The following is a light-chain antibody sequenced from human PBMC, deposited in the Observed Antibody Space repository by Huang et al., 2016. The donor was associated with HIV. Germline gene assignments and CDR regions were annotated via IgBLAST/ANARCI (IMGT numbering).Light chain of an antibody. CDR3: QQLNSFL. CDR2: GAS. CDR1: QDINNF. Sequence: IQLTQFPSSLSASIGDRVTITCRASQDINNFLAWYQQKPGKVPKLLIYGASTLQSGVPSRFSGIGSGTVFILTINNLQPEDFATYYCQQLNSFLFGPGTTVDIK. J-gene: IGKJ3*01. V-gene: IGKV1-9*01.